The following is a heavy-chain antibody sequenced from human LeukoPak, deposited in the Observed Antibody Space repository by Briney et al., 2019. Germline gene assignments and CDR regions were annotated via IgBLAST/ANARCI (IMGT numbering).Heavy chain of an antibody. V-gene: IGHV4-59*01. Sequence: PSETLSLTFSVSGVPISSYYRFWIRQPPGKGLEWIGYVFHSGSTHYNPSLKSRVTISVDTSKNQFSLKPSSVTAAHTAVYYCASSDIVTGTTYYFDYWGQGTLITVSS. CDR2: VFHSGST. CDR1: GVPISSYY. D-gene: IGHD1-14*01. CDR3: ASSDIVTGTTYYFDY. J-gene: IGHJ4*02.